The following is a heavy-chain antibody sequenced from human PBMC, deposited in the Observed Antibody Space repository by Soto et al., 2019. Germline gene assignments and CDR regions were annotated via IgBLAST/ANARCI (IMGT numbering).Heavy chain of an antibody. D-gene: IGHD2-2*01. Sequence: ASVKVSCKASGYTFTNYSIHWVRQAPGQRLEWMGWINTDNGKTRDSQRFRDRVTLTRDTSAKTAYMELSSLTYEDTAVYYCARAGNCTSTTCSSGWLDPWGQGTLVTVSS. CDR1: GYTFTNYS. CDR2: INTDNGKT. J-gene: IGHJ5*02. V-gene: IGHV1-3*04. CDR3: ARAGNCTSTTCSSGWLDP.